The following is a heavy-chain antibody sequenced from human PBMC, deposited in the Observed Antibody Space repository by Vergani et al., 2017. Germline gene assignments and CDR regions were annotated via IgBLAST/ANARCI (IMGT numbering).Heavy chain of an antibody. CDR3: ARDESGRDRSERNYYYMDV. D-gene: IGHD3-22*01. V-gene: IGHV4-61*10. J-gene: IGHJ6*03. CDR2: IYYSGST. Sequence: QLQESGPGLVKPSETLSLTCTVSGGSISTTSYYWSWIRQPAGKGLEWIGYIYYSGSTNYNPSLKSRVNIAVDTSKNQFSLKLSSVTAAETAVYYCARDESGRDRSERNYYYMDVWGKGTTVTVSS. CDR1: GGSISTTSYY.